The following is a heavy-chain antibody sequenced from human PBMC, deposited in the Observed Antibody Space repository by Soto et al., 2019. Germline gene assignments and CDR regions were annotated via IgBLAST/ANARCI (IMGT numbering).Heavy chain of an antibody. V-gene: IGHV3-74*01. CDR3: ASCPYYYYMDV. J-gene: IGHJ6*03. CDR1: GFTFSSYW. Sequence: GGSLRLSCAASGFTFSSYWMHWVRQAPGKGLVWVSRINSDGSSTSYADSVKGRFTISRDNAKNTLYLQMNSPRAEDTAVYYCASCPYYYYMDVWGKGTTVTVSS. CDR2: INSDGSST.